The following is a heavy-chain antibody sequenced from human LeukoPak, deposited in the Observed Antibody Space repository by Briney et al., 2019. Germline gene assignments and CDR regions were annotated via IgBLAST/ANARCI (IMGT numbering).Heavy chain of an antibody. J-gene: IGHJ5*02. CDR3: TTSMTSVTLS. D-gene: IGHD4-17*01. CDR1: GFTFSSYD. Sequence: GGTLRLSCAASGFTFSSYDMSWVRQAPGKGLEWVSYISRGGSTINYADSVKARFTISRDNSKHSLYLQRNSLKTEDTVVYYFTTSMTSVTLSWGQGTLVTVSS. V-gene: IGHV3-48*04. CDR2: ISRGGSTI.